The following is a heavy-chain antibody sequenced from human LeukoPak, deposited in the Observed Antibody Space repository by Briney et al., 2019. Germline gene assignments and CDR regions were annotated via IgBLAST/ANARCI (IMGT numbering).Heavy chain of an antibody. CDR2: ISYSGTT. CDR3: ARQGSRGYYYDTRGYFYAY. CDR1: GGSFSGYY. Sequence: SETLSLTCTVYGGSFSGYYWSWIRQPPGKGLEWIGSISYSGTTYYNPSLKSRVTIFVDTSKNQFSLKLSSVTAADTAVYFCARQGSRGYYYDTRGYFYAYWGQGTLVAVSS. J-gene: IGHJ4*02. D-gene: IGHD3-22*01. V-gene: IGHV4-39*01.